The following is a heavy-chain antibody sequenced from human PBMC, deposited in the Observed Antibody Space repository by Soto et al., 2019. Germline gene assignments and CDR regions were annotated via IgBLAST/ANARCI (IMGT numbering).Heavy chain of an antibody. CDR1: GFTFSSYA. CDR3: TTGLSNGYYNFDF. J-gene: IGHJ4*02. V-gene: IGHV3-15*01. Sequence: GGSLRLSCAASGFTFSSYAMTWVRQAPGKGLEWVGRTKGEADGGTTDYAAPVKGRITISRDHSKDTLYLQMNSLKTEDTAVYYCTTGLSNGYYNFDFWGQGTPVTV. D-gene: IGHD3-22*01. CDR2: TKGEADGGTT.